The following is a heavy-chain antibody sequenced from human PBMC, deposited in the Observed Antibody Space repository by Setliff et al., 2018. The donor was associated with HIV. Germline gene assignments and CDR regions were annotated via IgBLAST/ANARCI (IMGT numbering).Heavy chain of an antibody. J-gene: IGHJ2*01. CDR2: VYYSGST. V-gene: IGHV4-61*03. Sequence: SETLSLTCTVSGGSISSSSYYWGWIRQPPGKGLEWIGYVYYSGSTSYNPSLKSRLAMSVDASKNHFSLRLTSVTAADTALYYCARADYDSGSYFPPYFDLWGRGTLVTVSS. D-gene: IGHD1-26*01. CDR1: GGSISSSSYY. CDR3: ARADYDSGSYFPPYFDL.